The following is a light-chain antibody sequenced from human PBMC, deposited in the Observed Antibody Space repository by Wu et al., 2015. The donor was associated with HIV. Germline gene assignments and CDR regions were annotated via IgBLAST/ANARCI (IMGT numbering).Light chain of an antibody. Sequence: DIQLTQSPSFLSASVGDRVTISCRASQDISSYLAWYQQKPGKAPKLLIYAASTLQSGVPSRFSGSGSGTEFTLTISSLQPEDFAVYYCQQYDVSPLTFGGGTKVEIK. CDR3: QQYDVSPLT. V-gene: IGKV1-9*01. CDR1: QDISSY. J-gene: IGKJ4*01. CDR2: AAS.